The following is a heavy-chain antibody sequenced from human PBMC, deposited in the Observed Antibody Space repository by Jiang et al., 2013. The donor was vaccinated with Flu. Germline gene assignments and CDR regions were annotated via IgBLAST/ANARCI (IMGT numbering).Heavy chain of an antibody. J-gene: IGHJ5*02. CDR3: AKHSQLWFSGLDP. CDR1: GGSINTNHY. V-gene: IGHV4-38-2*02. Sequence: GSGLVKPSETLSLTCTVSGGSINTNHYWGWIRQPPGKGLEWIGAILHSGITYYSPSLKSRVTISVDTSKNQFSLKLNSVTAADTAVYYCAKHSQLWFSGLDPWGQGTLVTVSS. CDR2: ILHSGIT. D-gene: IGHD3-22*01.